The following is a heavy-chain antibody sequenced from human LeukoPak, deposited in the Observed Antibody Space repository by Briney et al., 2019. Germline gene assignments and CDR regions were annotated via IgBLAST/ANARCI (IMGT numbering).Heavy chain of an antibody. D-gene: IGHD3-16*01. CDR1: GNSISNYA. CDR2: IIPIFGTA. CDR3: TTRACHAGGCSSSFYYYYGLHF. Sequence: ASVTVSCKASGNSISNYAVSWVRQAPGQGFEWMGGIIPIFGTADYAQKFQGRVTITADQSTSTTYMALSSLKSEDTATYYCTTRACHAGGCSSSFYYYYGLHFWGQGTTVSVSS. J-gene: IGHJ6*02. V-gene: IGHV1-69*13.